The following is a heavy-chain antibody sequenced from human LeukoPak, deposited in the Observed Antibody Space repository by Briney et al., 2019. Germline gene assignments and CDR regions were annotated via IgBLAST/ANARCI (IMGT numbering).Heavy chain of an antibody. CDR3: ARGLSLQWLRSSEAPFDY. CDR1: GFTFSSYS. CDR2: ISSSSSYI. V-gene: IGHV3-21*01. J-gene: IGHJ4*02. D-gene: IGHD5-12*01. Sequence: GGSLRLSCAASGFTFSSYSMNWVRQAPGKGLEWVSSISSSSSYIYYADSVKGRFTISRDSAKNSLYLQMNSLRAEDTAVYYCARGLSLQWLRSSEAPFDYWGQGTLVTVSS.